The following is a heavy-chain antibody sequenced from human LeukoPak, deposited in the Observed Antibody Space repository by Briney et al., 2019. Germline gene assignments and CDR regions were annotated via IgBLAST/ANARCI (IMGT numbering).Heavy chain of an antibody. CDR3: ARGLGPGPCFDY. Sequence: GGSLRLSCAASGFTFSSYEMNWVRQAPGKGLEWVSYISGSGDTLYYADSVKGRFTISRDNSKNSLYLQMNSLRAEDTAVYYCARGLGPGPCFDYWGQGTLVTVSS. CDR2: ISGSGDTL. J-gene: IGHJ4*02. CDR1: GFTFSSYE. V-gene: IGHV3-48*03. D-gene: IGHD1-14*01.